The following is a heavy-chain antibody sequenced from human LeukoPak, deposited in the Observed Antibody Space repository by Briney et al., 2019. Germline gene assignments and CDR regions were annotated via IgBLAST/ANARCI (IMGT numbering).Heavy chain of an antibody. Sequence: PSETLSLTCSVSGGSISGYYWSWIRQPPGKGLEWIGYISYSGSTNYNPSLKSRVTISVDTSKSQFSLRLSSVTAADTAVYYCAREGDSNSVGWFDPWGQGTLVTVSS. CDR3: AREGDSNSVGWFDP. V-gene: IGHV4-59*12. D-gene: IGHD6-13*01. CDR1: GGSISGYY. CDR2: ISYSGST. J-gene: IGHJ5*02.